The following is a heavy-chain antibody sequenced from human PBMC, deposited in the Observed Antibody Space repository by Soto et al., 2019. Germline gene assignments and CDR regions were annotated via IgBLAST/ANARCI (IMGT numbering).Heavy chain of an antibody. Sequence: SETLSLTCAVSGYSISSGYHWGWIRQPPGKGLEWIGSIYHSGSTYYNPSLKSRVTISVDTSKNQFSLKLSSVTAADTAVYYCARELHYCSGGSCYGWFDPWGQGTLVTVSS. V-gene: IGHV4-38-2*02. J-gene: IGHJ5*02. CDR3: ARELHYCSGGSCYGWFDP. CDR1: GYSISSGYH. D-gene: IGHD2-15*01. CDR2: IYHSGST.